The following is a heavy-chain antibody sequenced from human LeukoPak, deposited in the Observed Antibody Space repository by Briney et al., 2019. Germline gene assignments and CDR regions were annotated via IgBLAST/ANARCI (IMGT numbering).Heavy chain of an antibody. CDR1: GYTFPSFG. V-gene: IGHV1-18*01. CDR3: ARVHYDNRGYVYYFDH. CDR2: TGIYNANT. Sequence: ASVKVSCKASGYTFPSFGVTWVRQAPGQGLEWMGWTGIYNANTNYAQKFQGRVTTTTDTFTSTAYMELRSLRSDDTAVYYCARVHYDNRGYVYYFDHWGQGTLVTVSS. J-gene: IGHJ4*02. D-gene: IGHD3-22*01.